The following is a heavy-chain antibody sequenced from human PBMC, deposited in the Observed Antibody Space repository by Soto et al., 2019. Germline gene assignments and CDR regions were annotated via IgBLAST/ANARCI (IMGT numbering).Heavy chain of an antibody. CDR2: IKQDGSEK. CDR3: ARFGTSYDTSGFLY. V-gene: IGHV3-7*01. CDR1: GFTFSSYW. Sequence: PGGSLRLSCAASGFTFSSYWMSWVRQAPGKGLEWVANIKQDGSEKYYAESVKGRFTISRDNARNTLYLQMNSLRVEDTAVYYCARFGTSYDTSGFLYWGQGTPVTVSS. D-gene: IGHD3-22*01. J-gene: IGHJ4*02.